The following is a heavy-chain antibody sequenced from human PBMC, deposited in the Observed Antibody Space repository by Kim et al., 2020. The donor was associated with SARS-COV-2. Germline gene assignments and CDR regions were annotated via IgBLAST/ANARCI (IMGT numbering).Heavy chain of an antibody. Sequence: TYYNPSLKSRVTISVDTSKNQFSLKLSSVTAADTAVYYCARHSRSGWWRYWGQGTLVTVSS. V-gene: IGHV4-39*01. CDR2: T. CDR3: ARHSRSGWWRY. D-gene: IGHD6-19*01. J-gene: IGHJ4*02.